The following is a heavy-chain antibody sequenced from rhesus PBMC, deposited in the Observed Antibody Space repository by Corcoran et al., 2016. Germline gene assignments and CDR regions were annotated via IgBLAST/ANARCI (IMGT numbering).Heavy chain of an antibody. D-gene: IGHD2-15*01. V-gene: IGHV3S16*01. CDR2: FSSGSSYI. CDR1: GFTFSSYG. J-gene: IGHJ5-2*02. CDR3: TSDLTARGSLDV. Sequence: EVWLAESGGGLVQPGGSLRLSCAASGFTFSSYGMSWVRQAPGKGLEWVSFFSSGSSYIFYGDSVKGRFTISRDNAKNSLSLQMNSLRAEDTAVYYCTSDLTARGSLDVWGRGVLVTVSS.